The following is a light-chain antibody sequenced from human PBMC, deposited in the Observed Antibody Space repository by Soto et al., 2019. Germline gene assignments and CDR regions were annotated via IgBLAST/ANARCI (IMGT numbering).Light chain of an antibody. Sequence: DIQMTQSPSSLSASLGDRVTITCRASQNIDNYLNWYQHKPGKAPKLLIYATSTLQSGVPSRFSGSGSGTEFILTINNLQPEDFASYFCLQVYSFPRTFGLGTKVDIK. CDR1: QNIDNY. J-gene: IGKJ1*01. V-gene: IGKV1-39*01. CDR3: LQVYSFPRT. CDR2: ATS.